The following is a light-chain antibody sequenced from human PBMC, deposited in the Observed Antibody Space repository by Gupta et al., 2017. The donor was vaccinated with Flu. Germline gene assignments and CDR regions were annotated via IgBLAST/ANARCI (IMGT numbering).Light chain of an antibody. Sequence: DIVLTQSPATLSLSPGQRATLSCGASQSVVNDYLAWYQQRPGRAPRLLIYDASSRATDIPDRFSGSGSGTDFTLTIDRLEPEDFAVYYCLQDGNSPATFGPGTKLEI. CDR3: LQDGNSPAT. J-gene: IGKJ2*01. CDR2: DAS. V-gene: IGKV3D-20*01. CDR1: QSVVNDY.